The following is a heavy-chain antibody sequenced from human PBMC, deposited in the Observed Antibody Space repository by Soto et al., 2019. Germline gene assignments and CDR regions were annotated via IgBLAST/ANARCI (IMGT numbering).Heavy chain of an antibody. CDR2: IGSSGGNS. Sequence: EVQLVESGGGLVKPGGSLRLSCAVSGFIFSDFTMNWVRQAPGKGLEWVASIGSSGGNSFYADSVKGRFIISRDNAKTSLDLQINSLRAEDTAIYYCAKTESFNGYYNAFDYWGRGTQVTVSS. CDR1: GFIFSDFT. CDR3: AKTESFNGYYNAFDY. V-gene: IGHV3-21*04. D-gene: IGHD3-9*01. J-gene: IGHJ4*02.